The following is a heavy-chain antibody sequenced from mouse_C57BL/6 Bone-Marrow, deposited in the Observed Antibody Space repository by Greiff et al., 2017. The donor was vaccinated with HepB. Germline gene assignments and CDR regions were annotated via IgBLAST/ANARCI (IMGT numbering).Heavy chain of an antibody. V-gene: IGHV5-4*01. D-gene: IGHD1-1*01. CDR3: AKEGEIYYGSSYVNYFDY. CDR1: GFTFSSYA. CDR2: ISDGGSYT. Sequence: EVQLVESGGGLVKPGGSLKLSCAASGFTFSSYAMSWVRQTPEKRLEWVATISDGGSYTYYPDNVKGRFTISRDNAKNNLYLQMSHLKSEDTAMYYCAKEGEIYYGSSYVNYFDYWGQGTTLTVSS. J-gene: IGHJ2*01.